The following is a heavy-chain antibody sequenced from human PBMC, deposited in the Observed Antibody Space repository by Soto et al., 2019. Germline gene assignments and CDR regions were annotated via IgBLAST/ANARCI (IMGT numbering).Heavy chain of an antibody. CDR1: GGTFSSYA. D-gene: IGHD2-2*03. V-gene: IGHV1-69*01. CDR3: ATNLDIVVVPAATNYYYYYGMDV. CDR2: IIPIFGTA. Sequence: QVQLVQSGAEVKKPGSSVKVSCKASGGTFSSYAISWVRQAPGQALEWMGGIIPIFGTANYAQKFQGRVTITADESTSTAYMELSSLRSEDTAVYYCATNLDIVVVPAATNYYYYYGMDVWGQGTTVTVSS. J-gene: IGHJ6*02.